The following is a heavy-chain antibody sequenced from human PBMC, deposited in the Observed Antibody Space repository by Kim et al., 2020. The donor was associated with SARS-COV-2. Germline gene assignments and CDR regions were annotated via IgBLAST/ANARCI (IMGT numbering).Heavy chain of an antibody. CDR2: ISYDGSNK. CDR1: GFTFSSYG. V-gene: IGHV3-30*18. J-gene: IGHJ6*02. D-gene: IGHD3-10*01. Sequence: GGSLRLSCAASGFTFSSYGMHWVRQAPGKGLEWVAVISYDGSNKYYADSVKGRFTISRDNSKNTLYLQMNSLRAEDTAVYYCAKESGSGSYYAWTYDYDGRDVWGQGTTVTVSS. CDR3: AKESGSGSYYAWTYDYDGRDV.